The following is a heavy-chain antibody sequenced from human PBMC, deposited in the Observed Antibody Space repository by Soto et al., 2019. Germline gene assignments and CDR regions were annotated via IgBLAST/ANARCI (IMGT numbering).Heavy chain of an antibody. CDR1: GGSFSGYY. V-gene: IGHV4-34*01. CDR2: IYNSGTT. J-gene: IGHJ4*02. D-gene: IGHD6-6*01. Sequence: SETLSLTCAVYGGSFSGYYWSWIRQPPGKGLEYIGFIYNSGTTNYHPSLKSRVTISLDTSKNQFSLKLSSVTAADTAVYYCARSHIVPRLLMNPYDYWGQGTLVTVSS. CDR3: ARSHIVPRLLMNPYDY.